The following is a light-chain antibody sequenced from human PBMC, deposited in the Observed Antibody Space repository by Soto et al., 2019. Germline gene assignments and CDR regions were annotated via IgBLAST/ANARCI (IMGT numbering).Light chain of an antibody. CDR1: QTIATW. J-gene: IGKJ2*01. CDR2: AVS. V-gene: IGKV1-12*02. Sequence: DVQMTQSPSFVSASVGDRVTITCRASQTIATWFAWYQQKPGEAPELLIYAVSNLESGVPSRFSGGGSGTDFTLTISSLQPEDFATYYCQQTNRFPYTFGQGTKLEI. CDR3: QQTNRFPYT.